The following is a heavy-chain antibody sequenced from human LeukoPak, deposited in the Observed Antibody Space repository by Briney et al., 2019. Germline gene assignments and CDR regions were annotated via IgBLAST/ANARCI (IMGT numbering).Heavy chain of an antibody. D-gene: IGHD3-22*01. Sequence: SVKVSCKASGGTFSSYAISWVRQAPGQGIEWLGRIIPIFGTANYAQKFQGRVTITTDESTSTAYMELSSLRSEDTAVYYCARDYGSGYPFDYWGQGTLVTVSS. CDR1: GGTFSSYA. J-gene: IGHJ4*02. CDR3: ARDYGSGYPFDY. CDR2: IIPIFGTA. V-gene: IGHV1-69*05.